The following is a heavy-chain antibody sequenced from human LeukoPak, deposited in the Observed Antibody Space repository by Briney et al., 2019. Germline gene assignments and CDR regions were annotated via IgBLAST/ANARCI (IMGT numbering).Heavy chain of an antibody. Sequence: GGSLRLSWAAYGFTFSSYAMQWVRQAPGKGREWVAVISYDGSNKYYSESVKGRFTITRDNSKNTLYLQMNSLRADDTAVYYCARDKTGDTWYFDYWGQGTLVTVSS. CDR3: ARDKTGDTWYFDY. CDR2: ISYDGSNK. D-gene: IGHD7-27*01. V-gene: IGHV3-30-3*01. CDR1: GFTFSSYA. J-gene: IGHJ4*02.